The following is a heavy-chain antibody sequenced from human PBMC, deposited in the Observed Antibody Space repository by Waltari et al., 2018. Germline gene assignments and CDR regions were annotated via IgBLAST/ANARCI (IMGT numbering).Heavy chain of an antibody. V-gene: IGHV3-53*02. D-gene: IGHD3-10*01. CDR3: VRGRTGSPQYFDY. CDR1: GFSVGTNF. CDR2: IHPGGSS. Sequence: EVQLVETGGALIKPGGSLRVPCVASGFSVGTNFMNWVRQAPGKGLEWVSVIHPGGSSFYADSVKGRFTISRDNSKNTVFLQMNNLRVEDTAVYYCVRGRTGSPQYFDYWGQGTLVPVSS. J-gene: IGHJ4*02.